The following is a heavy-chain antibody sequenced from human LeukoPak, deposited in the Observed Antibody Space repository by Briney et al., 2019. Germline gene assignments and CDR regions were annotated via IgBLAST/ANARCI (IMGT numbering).Heavy chain of an antibody. CDR1: GYTFTSYG. D-gene: IGHD3-16*01. CDR3: ASISVGGRGGVLDY. J-gene: IGHJ4*02. CDR2: ISAYNGNT. V-gene: IGHV1-18*04. Sequence: ASVKVSCKASGYTFTSYGISWVRQAPGQGLEWMGWISAYNGNTNYAQKLPGRVTMTADTSTSTAYMELRSLRSDDTAVYYWASISVGGRGGVLDYWGQGTLVTVSS.